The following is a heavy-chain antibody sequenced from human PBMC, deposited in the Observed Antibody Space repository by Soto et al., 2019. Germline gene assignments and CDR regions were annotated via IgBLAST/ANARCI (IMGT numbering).Heavy chain of an antibody. V-gene: IGHV3-74*01. J-gene: IGHJ4*02. Sequence: PGGSLRLSCASSGFIFTHYWLHWVRQVPGEGLEWLSRINPDGTSTDYADSVKGRFTVSRDNAKNTLYLQMNSLRAEDTAVYYCARKGEVTGLKYWGQGTLVTVSS. CDR3: ARKGEVTGLKY. CDR2: INPDGTST. D-gene: IGHD1-20*01. CDR1: GFIFTHYW.